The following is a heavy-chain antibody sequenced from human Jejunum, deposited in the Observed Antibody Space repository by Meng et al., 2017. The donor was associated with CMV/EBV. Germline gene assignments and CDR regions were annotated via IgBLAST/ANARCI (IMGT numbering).Heavy chain of an antibody. CDR1: GLTFTYRY. V-gene: IGHV1-2*06. CDR2: TSPNNGDT. D-gene: IGHD6-25*01. Sequence: QMQLVQSGAEVKKTGSSVKVSCEASGLTFTYRYLLWVRQAPGQALEWMGRTSPNNGDTKYAQKFQGRVTMTRDTSINTAYMELTRLTSDDTAVYYCARDSGSWHYYFDYWGQGTLVTVSS. J-gene: IGHJ4*02. CDR3: ARDSGSWHYYFDY.